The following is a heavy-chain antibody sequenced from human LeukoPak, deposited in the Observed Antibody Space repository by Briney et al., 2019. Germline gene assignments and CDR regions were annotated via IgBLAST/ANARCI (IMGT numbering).Heavy chain of an antibody. CDR1: GFTFSNYA. Sequence: HPGGSLRLSCAASGFTFSNYAIHSVRQAPGKGLDRVAVISYDGSNKYYADAVKGRFTISRDNSKNTVYLQMNSLRPEETAVYYCAKDRVATIKGVYYFDYWGQGTLVTVSS. V-gene: IGHV3-30*18. CDR3: AKDRVATIKGVYYFDY. CDR2: ISYDGSNK. J-gene: IGHJ4*02. D-gene: IGHD5-12*01.